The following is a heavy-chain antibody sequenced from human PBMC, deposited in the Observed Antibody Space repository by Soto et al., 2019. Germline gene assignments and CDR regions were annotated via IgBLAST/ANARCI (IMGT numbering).Heavy chain of an antibody. D-gene: IGHD6-19*01. Sequence: QVTLKESGPVLVKPTETLTLTCTVSGFSLSNARMGVSWIRQPPGKAMEWLAHIFSNDEKSYSTSLKSRLTISKDTSKSQVVLTMTNMDPVDTATYYCARDSSGWSPHYYYGMDVWGQGTTVTVSS. J-gene: IGHJ6*02. CDR2: IFSNDEK. CDR1: GFSLSNARMG. V-gene: IGHV2-26*01. CDR3: ARDSSGWSPHYYYGMDV.